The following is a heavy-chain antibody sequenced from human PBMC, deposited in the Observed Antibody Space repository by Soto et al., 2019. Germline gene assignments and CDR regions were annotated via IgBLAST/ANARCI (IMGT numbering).Heavy chain of an antibody. CDR2: IIPIFGTA. V-gene: IGHV1-69*13. CDR3: ARSPADVVVTAPSRFDP. J-gene: IGHJ5*02. D-gene: IGHD2-21*02. Sequence: ASVKVSCKASGGTFSSYAISWVRQAPGQGLEWMGGIIPIFGTANYAQKFQGRVTITADESTSTAYMELSSLRSEDTAVYYCARSPADVVVTAPSRFDPWGQGTLVTVSS. CDR1: GGTFSSYA.